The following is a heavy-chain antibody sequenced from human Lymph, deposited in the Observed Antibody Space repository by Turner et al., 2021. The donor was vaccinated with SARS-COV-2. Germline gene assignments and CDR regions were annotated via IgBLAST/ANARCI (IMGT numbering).Heavy chain of an antibody. CDR1: GGTFSSYA. V-gene: IGHV1-69*10. CDR3: ARDSPYCSSTSCYDP. Sequence: QVQLVQSGAEVKKPGFSVKVTCKAAGGTFSSYAITWVRQAPGKGLAWMGGIIPILAIANYAQKFQARVTITADKSTSTAYMELSSLRSEDTAVYYCARDSPYCSSTSCYDPWGQGTLVTVSS. CDR2: IIPILAIA. D-gene: IGHD2-2*01. J-gene: IGHJ5*02.